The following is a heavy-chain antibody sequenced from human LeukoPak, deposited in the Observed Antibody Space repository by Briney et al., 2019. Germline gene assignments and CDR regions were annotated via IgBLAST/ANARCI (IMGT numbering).Heavy chain of an antibody. J-gene: IGHJ3*02. CDR3: ARSQHLPQDVFDI. V-gene: IGHV3-53*01. CDR1: GFTVSSNY. Sequence: GGSLRLSCAASGFTVSSNYMSWVRQAPGKGLEWVSVIYSGGSTYYSDSVKGRFTISRDDATNSGYLQMNSRAADDTAMYYCARSQHLPQDVFDIWGQGTMVTVSS. CDR2: IYSGGST. D-gene: IGHD3-3*02.